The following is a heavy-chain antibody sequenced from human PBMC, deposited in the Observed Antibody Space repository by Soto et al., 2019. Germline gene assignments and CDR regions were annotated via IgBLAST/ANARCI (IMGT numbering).Heavy chain of an antibody. CDR2: ISGSGGST. J-gene: IGHJ6*02. Sequence: EVQLLESGGGVVQPGGSLRLSCEASGFTFSSYAMSWVRQAPGKGLEWVSAISGSGGSTYYADYVKGRFTISRDNSKKALYLQMNSMRAEDTAVYYCAAMTSSLIYCYYGMDVWGQGTTVTVCS. V-gene: IGHV3-23*01. CDR1: GFTFSSYA. CDR3: AAMTSSLIYCYYGMDV. D-gene: IGHD2-2*01.